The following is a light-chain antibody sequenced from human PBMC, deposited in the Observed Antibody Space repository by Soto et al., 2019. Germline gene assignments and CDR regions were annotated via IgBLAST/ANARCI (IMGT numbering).Light chain of an antibody. CDR3: QHYKSYSEA. Sequence: DIQMTQSPSTLSGSVGDRVTITCRASQTISSWLAWYQQKPGKAPKLLIYKASTLKSGVPSRFSGSGSGTEFTLTISSLQPDDFATYYCQHYKSYSEAFGQGTTV. J-gene: IGKJ1*01. V-gene: IGKV1-5*03. CDR1: QTISSW. CDR2: KAS.